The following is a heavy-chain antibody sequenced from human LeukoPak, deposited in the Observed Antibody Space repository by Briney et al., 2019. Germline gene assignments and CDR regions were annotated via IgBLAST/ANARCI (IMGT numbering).Heavy chain of an antibody. CDR3: AAFDYGDYGMDV. CDR1: GGSISSSSYY. Sequence: PSETLSLTCTVSGGSISSSSYYWGWLRQPPGKGLEWIGSIYYSGSTYYNPSLKSRVTISVDTSKNQFSLKLSSVTAADTAVYYCAAFDYGDYGMDVWGQGTTVTVSS. J-gene: IGHJ6*02. V-gene: IGHV4-39*01. CDR2: IYYSGST. D-gene: IGHD4-17*01.